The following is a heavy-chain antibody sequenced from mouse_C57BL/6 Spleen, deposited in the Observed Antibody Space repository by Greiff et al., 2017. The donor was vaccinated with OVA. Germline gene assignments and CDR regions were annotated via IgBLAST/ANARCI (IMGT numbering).Heavy chain of an antibody. J-gene: IGHJ4*01. CDR2: IDPSDSYT. CDR3: AREEGLLLLRYYYAMDY. Sequence: QVQLQQPGAELVKPGASVKLSCKASGYTFTSYWMQWVKQRPGPGLEWIGEIDPSDSYTNYNQQFKGKATLIVDTSYSTAYMQLSSLTSEDSAVYYCAREEGLLLLRYYYAMDYWGQGTSVTVSS. CDR1: GYTFTSYW. D-gene: IGHD1-1*01. V-gene: IGHV1-50*01.